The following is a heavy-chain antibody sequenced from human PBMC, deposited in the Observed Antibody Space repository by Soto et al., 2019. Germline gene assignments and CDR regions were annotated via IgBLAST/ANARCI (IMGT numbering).Heavy chain of an antibody. J-gene: IGHJ4*02. CDR3: ARRAKYSSGWATNDY. Sequence: PGESLKISCKGSGYSFTTYWISWVRQMPGKGLEWMGRIDPSDSYTNYSPSFQGHVTISADKSISTAYLQWSSLKASDTAMYYCARRAKYSSGWATNDYWGQGTLVTVSS. D-gene: IGHD6-19*01. CDR1: GYSFTTYW. V-gene: IGHV5-10-1*01. CDR2: IDPSDSYT.